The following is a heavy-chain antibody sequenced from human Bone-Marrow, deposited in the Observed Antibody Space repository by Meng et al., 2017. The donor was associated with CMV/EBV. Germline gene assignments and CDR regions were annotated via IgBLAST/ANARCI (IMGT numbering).Heavy chain of an antibody. D-gene: IGHD2-2*01. V-gene: IGHV3-21*01. Sequence: GGSLRLSCAASGFTFSSYSMNWVRQAPGKGLEWVSSISSSSSYIYYADSVKGRFTISRDNSKNTLYLQMNSLRAEDTAVYYCARAPERYCSSTSCYQGDYWGQGTLVTVSS. CDR2: ISSSSSYI. CDR3: ARAPERYCSSTSCYQGDY. CDR1: GFTFSSYS. J-gene: IGHJ4*02.